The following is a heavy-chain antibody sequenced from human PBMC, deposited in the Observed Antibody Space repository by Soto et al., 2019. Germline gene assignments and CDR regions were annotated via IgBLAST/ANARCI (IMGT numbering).Heavy chain of an antibody. D-gene: IGHD6-19*01. CDR3: ARERAVAGRYYFDY. CDR1: GGSFSGYY. J-gene: IGHJ4*02. CDR2: INHSGST. Sequence: QVQLQQWGAGLLKPSETLSLTCAVYGGSFSGYYWSWIRQPPGKGLEWIGEINHSGSTNYNPSLKSRVTISVDTSKNQFSLKLSSVTAADTAVYYCARERAVAGRYYFDYWGQGTLVTVSS. V-gene: IGHV4-34*01.